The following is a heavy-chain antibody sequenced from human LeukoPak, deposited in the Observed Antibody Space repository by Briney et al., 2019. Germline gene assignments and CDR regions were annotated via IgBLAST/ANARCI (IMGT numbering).Heavy chain of an antibody. CDR3: AKSVPAAIVLYFDY. CDR2: ISGSGGST. D-gene: IGHD2-2*01. CDR1: GFTFDDYG. J-gene: IGHJ4*02. V-gene: IGHV3-23*01. Sequence: GGSLRLSCAASGFTFDDYGMSWVRQAPGKGLEWVSAISGSGGSTYYADSVKGRFTISRDNSKNTLYLQMNSLRAEDTAVYYCAKSVPAAIVLYFDYWGQGTLVTVSS.